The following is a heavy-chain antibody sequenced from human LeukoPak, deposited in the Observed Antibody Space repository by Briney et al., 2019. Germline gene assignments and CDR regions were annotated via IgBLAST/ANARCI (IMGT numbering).Heavy chain of an antibody. CDR2: ISSNGGST. CDR3: ARVTTRGNWFDP. J-gene: IGHJ5*02. V-gene: IGHV3-64*02. CDR1: GFTFSSYA. Sequence: PGGSLRLSCAASGFTFSSYAMHWVRQAPGKGLEYVSAISSNGGSTYYADSVKGRFTISRDNSKNTLYLQMGSLRAEDMAVYYCARVTTRGNWFDPWGQGTLVTVSS. D-gene: IGHD1-14*01.